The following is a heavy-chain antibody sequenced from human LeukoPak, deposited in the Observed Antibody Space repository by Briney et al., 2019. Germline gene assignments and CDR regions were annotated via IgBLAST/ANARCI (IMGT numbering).Heavy chain of an antibody. J-gene: IGHJ4*02. D-gene: IGHD3-16*01. CDR1: GFTVSSNY. V-gene: IGHV3-53*01. Sequence: PGGSLRLSCAASGFTVSSNYMSWVRQAPGKGLEWVSVIYSGGSTYYADSVKGRFTISIDNSKNTLYLQMNSLRAEDTAVYYCARHQSSMGVFDYWGQGTLVTVSS. CDR3: ARHQSSMGVFDY. CDR2: IYSGGST.